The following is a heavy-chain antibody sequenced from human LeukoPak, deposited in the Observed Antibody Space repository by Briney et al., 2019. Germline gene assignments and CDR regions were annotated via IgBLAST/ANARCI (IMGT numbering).Heavy chain of an antibody. Sequence: SQTLSLTCTVSGGSISSGDYYWRWIRQPPGKGLEWIGYIYYSGSTYYNPSLKSRVTISVDTSKNQFSLKLSSVTAADTAVYYCASLGDYYDSSGPHWGQGTLVTVSS. CDR3: ASLGDYYDSSGPH. V-gene: IGHV4-30-4*08. CDR2: IYYSGST. D-gene: IGHD3-22*01. J-gene: IGHJ4*02. CDR1: GGSISSGDYY.